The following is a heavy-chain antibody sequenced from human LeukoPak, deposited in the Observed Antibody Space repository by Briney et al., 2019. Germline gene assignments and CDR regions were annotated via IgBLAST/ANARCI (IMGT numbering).Heavy chain of an antibody. CDR3: ALGGTFCSSTSCRPFDY. CDR2: ISGSGGST. V-gene: IGHV3-23*01. CDR1: GVTFSSYV. J-gene: IGHJ4*02. D-gene: IGHD2-2*01. Sequence: PGGSLRLSCEASGVTFSSYVMTWVRQAPGKGLEWVSAISGSGGSTYYADSVKGRFTISRDNSKNTLYLQMNSLRAEDTAVYYCALGGTFCSSTSCRPFDYWGQGTLVTVSS.